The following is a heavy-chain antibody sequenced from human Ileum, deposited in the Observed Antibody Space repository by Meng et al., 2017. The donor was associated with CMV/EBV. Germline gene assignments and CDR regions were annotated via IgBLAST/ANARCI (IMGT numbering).Heavy chain of an antibody. J-gene: IGHJ1*01. CDR3: ARDSGYDAS. V-gene: IGHV1-2*02. D-gene: IGHD6-13*01. CDR2: IDPDTGNP. CDR1: GYIFTQYF. Sequence: VQLVQSGAQGKKPGASVKVSGKSCGYIFTQYFIHWGRQAPGQGLEWMGWIDPDTGNPNDVGKFQGRVTMTRDTSSSTAYMELSRLRSDDTAIYYCARDSGYDASWGQGTLVTVSS.